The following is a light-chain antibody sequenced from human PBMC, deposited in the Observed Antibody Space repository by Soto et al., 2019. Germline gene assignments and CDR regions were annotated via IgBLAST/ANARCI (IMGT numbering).Light chain of an antibody. J-gene: IGLJ2*01. CDR1: SSDVGAYKY. CDR2: EVS. CDR3: SSYTSSSTRVL. Sequence: QSALTQPASESGSPGQSITISCTGTSSDVGAYKYVSWYQQHPGKAPKLLIYEVSTRPSGVSYRFSASKSGNTASLTISGLQAEDEADYYCSSYTSSSTRVLFGGGTKLTVL. V-gene: IGLV2-14*01.